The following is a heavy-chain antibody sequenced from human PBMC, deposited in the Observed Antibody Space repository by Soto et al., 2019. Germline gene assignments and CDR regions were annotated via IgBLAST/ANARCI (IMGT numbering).Heavy chain of an antibody. D-gene: IGHD3-3*01. CDR3: AREGKPTYDFWSGPTHSSYYYYGMDV. CDR2: IGTAGDT. J-gene: IGHJ6*02. V-gene: IGHV3-13*01. CDR1: GFTFGSYD. Sequence: GWSLTLSCAAYGFTFGSYDIDWVRQAKGKGLEWVSAIGTAGDTYYPGSVKGRFTISRENAKNSLYLQMNSLRAGDTAVYYCAREGKPTYDFWSGPTHSSYYYYGMDVWGQGTTVTVSS.